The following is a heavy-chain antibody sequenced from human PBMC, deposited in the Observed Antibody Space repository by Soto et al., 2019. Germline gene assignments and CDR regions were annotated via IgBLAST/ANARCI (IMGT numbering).Heavy chain of an antibody. Sequence: VGSLRLSCVASGFTLRSYGMHWVRQAPGKGLEWVAIIWYDGDSKKYADSVKGRFTISRDYSKNTLNLQMNSLKVEDTAVYYCAREVGVPGAGGRNYYYYGMDVWGQGTTVTVSS. D-gene: IGHD6-13*01. V-gene: IGHV3-33*01. CDR2: IWYDGDSK. CDR1: GFTLRSYG. CDR3: AREVGVPGAGGRNYYYYGMDV. J-gene: IGHJ6*02.